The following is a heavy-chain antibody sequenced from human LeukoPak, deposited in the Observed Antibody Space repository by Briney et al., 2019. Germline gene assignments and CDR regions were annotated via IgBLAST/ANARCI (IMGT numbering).Heavy chain of an antibody. CDR2: INSDGSST. Sequence: PGGSLRLSCAASGFTFSSYNMNWVRQAPGKGLEWVSRINSDGSSTSYADSVKGRFTISRDNSKNTLYLQMNSLRAEDTALYYCAKEGGQWLVLPKNYFDYWGQGTLVTVSS. CDR1: GFTFSSYN. V-gene: IGHV3-74*01. CDR3: AKEGGQWLVLPKNYFDY. D-gene: IGHD6-19*01. J-gene: IGHJ4*02.